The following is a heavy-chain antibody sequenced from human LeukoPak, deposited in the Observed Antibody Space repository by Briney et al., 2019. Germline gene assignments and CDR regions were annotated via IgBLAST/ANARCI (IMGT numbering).Heavy chain of an antibody. D-gene: IGHD7-27*01. CDR3: ARAGDILLVSYFHFYGMDV. CDR1: GFNFNTYS. V-gene: IGHV3-21*01. J-gene: IGHJ6*02. CDR2: ISSTSNYI. Sequence: GGSLRLSCAVSGFNFNTYSMNWVRQAPGKGPEWVSSISSTSNYIYYAESVKGRFAVSRDNAKNSLYLQMNSLRADDTAVYYCARAGDILLVSYFHFYGMDVWGQGTTVIVSS.